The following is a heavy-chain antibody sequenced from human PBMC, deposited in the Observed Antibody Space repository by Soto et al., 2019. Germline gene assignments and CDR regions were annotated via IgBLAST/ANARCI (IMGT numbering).Heavy chain of an antibody. D-gene: IGHD6-6*01. J-gene: IGHJ6*02. CDR3: ARDRIAARVPYYYYYYGMDV. V-gene: IGHV1-3*01. CDR1: GYTFTSYA. CDR2: INAGNGNT. Sequence: AASVKVSCKASGYTFTSYAMHWVRQAPGQRLEWMGWINAGNGNTKYSQKFQGRVTITRDTSASTAYMELSSLRSEDTAVYYCARDRIAARVPYYYYYYGMDVWGQGTTVTVSS.